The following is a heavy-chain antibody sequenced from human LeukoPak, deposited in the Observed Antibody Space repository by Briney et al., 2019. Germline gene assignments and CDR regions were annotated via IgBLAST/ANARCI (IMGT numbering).Heavy chain of an antibody. CDR3: ARVAWEYTSGWSHAEYFQH. CDR2: IKKDGSEK. V-gene: IGHV3-7*01. CDR1: GITVSTNY. J-gene: IGHJ1*01. Sequence: PGGSLRLSCAASGITVSTNYMSWVRQAPGKGLEWVANIKKDGSEKYYVDSVRGRFTISGDNAKNSLYLEMNSLRAEDAAVYYCARVAWEYTSGWSHAEYFQHWGQGTQVTVSS. D-gene: IGHD6-19*01.